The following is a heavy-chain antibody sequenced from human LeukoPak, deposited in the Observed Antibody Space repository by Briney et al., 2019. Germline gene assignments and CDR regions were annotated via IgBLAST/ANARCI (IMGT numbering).Heavy chain of an antibody. CDR3: ARDEGYCSGGSCYSGWFDP. D-gene: IGHD2-15*01. V-gene: IGHV4-59*01. Sequence: SETLSLTCTVSGGSISSYCWSWIRQPPGKGLEWVGYISYSGSTNYNPSLKSRVTISVDTSKNQFSLKLSSVTAADTAVYYCARDEGYCSGGSCYSGWFDPWGQGTLVTVSS. CDR1: GGSISSYC. J-gene: IGHJ5*02. CDR2: ISYSGST.